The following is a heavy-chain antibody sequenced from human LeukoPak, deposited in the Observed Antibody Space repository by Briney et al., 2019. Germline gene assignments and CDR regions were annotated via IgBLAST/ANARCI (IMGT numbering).Heavy chain of an antibody. Sequence: SETLSLTCTVSGGSISTYYWSWIRQPPGKGLEWSGYVYYSGSTTYNPSLKSRVTISVDTSKNQFSLKLTSVTAAHTAVYYCARASGSHYVVFFFDYWGQGTQVTVSS. CDR1: GGSISTYY. CDR3: ARASGSHYVVFFFDY. J-gene: IGHJ4*02. CDR2: VYYSGST. V-gene: IGHV4-59*01. D-gene: IGHD1-26*01.